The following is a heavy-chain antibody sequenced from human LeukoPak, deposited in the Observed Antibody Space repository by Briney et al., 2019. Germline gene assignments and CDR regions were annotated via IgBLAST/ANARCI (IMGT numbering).Heavy chain of an antibody. CDR1: GFTFSSYS. CDR2: ISSSSSYI. Sequence: KPGGSLRLSCAASGFTFSSYSMNWVRQAPGKGLEWVSSISSSSSYIYYADSVKGRFTISRDNAKNSLYLQMNSLRAEDTAVYYCARYCSSTSCYTTLTSDYWGQGTLVTVSS. J-gene: IGHJ4*02. D-gene: IGHD2-2*02. V-gene: IGHV3-21*01. CDR3: ARYCSSTSCYTTLTSDY.